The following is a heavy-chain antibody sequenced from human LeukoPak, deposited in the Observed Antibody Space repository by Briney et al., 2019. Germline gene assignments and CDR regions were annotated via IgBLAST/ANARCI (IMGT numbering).Heavy chain of an antibody. Sequence: GGSPRLSCAASGFTFSDYYMSWIRQAPGKGLEWVSYISSSGSTIYYADSVKGRFTISRDNAKNSLYLQMNSLRAEDTAVYYCAKRAWKGGAFDIWGQGTMVTVSS. CDR3: AKRAWKGGAFDI. CDR2: ISSSGSTI. J-gene: IGHJ3*02. V-gene: IGHV3-11*01. CDR1: GFTFSDYY. D-gene: IGHD1-1*01.